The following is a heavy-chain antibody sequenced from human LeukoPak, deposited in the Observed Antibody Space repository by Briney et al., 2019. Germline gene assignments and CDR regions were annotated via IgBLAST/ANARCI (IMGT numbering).Heavy chain of an antibody. Sequence: SETLSLTCTVSGGSISSYYWGWIRQPPGKGLEWIGGIYYSGSTYYNPSLKSRVTISVDTSKNQFSLKLSSVTAADTAVYYCARARKLGDFDYWGQGTPVTVSS. D-gene: IGHD3-16*01. CDR3: ARARKLGDFDY. V-gene: IGHV4-39*01. CDR2: IYYSGST. CDR1: GGSISSYY. J-gene: IGHJ4*02.